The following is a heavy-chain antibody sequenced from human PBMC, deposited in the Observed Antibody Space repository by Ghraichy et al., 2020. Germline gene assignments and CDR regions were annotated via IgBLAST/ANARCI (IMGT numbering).Heavy chain of an antibody. J-gene: IGHJ5*02. CDR3: ARDPTPYGTHSWFDP. Sequence: GGSLRLSCAASGFTFSSYSMNWVRQAPGKGLEWVSSISSSSSYIYYADSVKGRFTISRDNAKNSLYLQMNSLRAEDTAVYYCARDPTPYGTHSWFDPWGQGTLVTVSS. CDR1: GFTFSSYS. V-gene: IGHV3-21*01. CDR2: ISSSSSYI. D-gene: IGHD1-14*01.